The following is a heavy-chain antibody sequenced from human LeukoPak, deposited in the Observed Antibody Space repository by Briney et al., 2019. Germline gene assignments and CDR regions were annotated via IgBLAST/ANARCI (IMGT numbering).Heavy chain of an antibody. Sequence: GESLRISCQGSGCSFSSYWITWVRQMPGKGLEWMGRIDLSDSYTSYSPPFQGHVTISADKSISTAFLEWSSLRASDTAIYYCARHYPPGNWFDPWGQGTLVTVSS. D-gene: IGHD3-10*01. CDR2: IDLSDSYT. J-gene: IGHJ5*02. V-gene: IGHV5-10-1*01. CDR3: ARHYPPGNWFDP. CDR1: GCSFSSYW.